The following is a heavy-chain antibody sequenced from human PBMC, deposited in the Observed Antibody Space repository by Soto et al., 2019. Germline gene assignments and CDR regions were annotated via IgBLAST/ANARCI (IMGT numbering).Heavy chain of an antibody. Sequence: SETLSLTCAVYGGSFSGYYWSWIRQPPGKGLEWIGEVNHSGSTNYNPSLKSRVTISVDTSKNQFSLKLSSVTAADTAVYYCARAPSYYDILTGYYKRAPFAYWGQGTLVTVSS. CDR1: GGSFSGYY. V-gene: IGHV4-34*01. J-gene: IGHJ4*02. CDR2: VNHSGST. D-gene: IGHD3-9*01. CDR3: ARAPSYYDILTGYYKRAPFAY.